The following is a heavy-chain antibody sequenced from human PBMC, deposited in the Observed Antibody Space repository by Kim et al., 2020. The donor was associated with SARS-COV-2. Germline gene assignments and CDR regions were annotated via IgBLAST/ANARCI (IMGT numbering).Heavy chain of an antibody. V-gene: IGHV4-39*01. Sequence: SETLSLTCTVSGGSISSSSYYWGWIRQPPGKGLEWIGSIYYSGSTYYNPSLKSRVTISVDTSKNQFSLKLSSVTAADTAVYYCARRENGYDFWSGHTTWYFDYWGQGTLVTVSS. J-gene: IGHJ4*02. D-gene: IGHD3-3*01. CDR1: GGSISSSSYY. CDR2: IYYSGST. CDR3: ARRENGYDFWSGHTTWYFDY.